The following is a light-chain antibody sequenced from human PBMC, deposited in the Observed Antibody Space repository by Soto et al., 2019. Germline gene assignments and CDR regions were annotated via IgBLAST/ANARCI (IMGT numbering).Light chain of an antibody. CDR1: QSVRSSY. CDR3: QQYGSSSIT. J-gene: IGKJ5*01. CDR2: GAS. Sequence: EIVLTQSPGTLSLPPGERATLSCRASQSVRSSYLAWYQQKSGQVPRLLIYGASSRATGIPDRFSGSGSGTDFTLTISRLEPEDFAVFYCQQYGSSSITFGQGTRLEI. V-gene: IGKV3-20*01.